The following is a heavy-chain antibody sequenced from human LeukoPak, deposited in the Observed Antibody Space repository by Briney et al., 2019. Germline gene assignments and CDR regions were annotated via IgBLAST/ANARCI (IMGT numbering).Heavy chain of an antibody. Sequence: PGGSLRLSCAASGFNFNNYWMSWLRQAPGKGLEWVANIKDDGSEEYYVDSVKGRFTISRDNAQNSLYLQMNSLRAEDTAVYYCARDRGYYVFDYWGQGTLVTVSS. CDR1: GFNFNNYW. D-gene: IGHD3-22*01. V-gene: IGHV3-7*01. CDR2: IKDDGSEE. CDR3: ARDRGYYVFDY. J-gene: IGHJ4*02.